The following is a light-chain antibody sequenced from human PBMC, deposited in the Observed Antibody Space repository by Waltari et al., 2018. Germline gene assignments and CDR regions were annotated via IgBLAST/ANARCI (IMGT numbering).Light chain of an antibody. CDR3: CSFAGSYTFV. V-gene: IGLV2-11*01. Sequence: QSALPQPRSVSGSPGQSVTISCTGTTSDGGGYNYVSWFQKHPGKAPKLIIYDVSKRPSGVPDRFSGSKSGNTASLTISGLQAEDEADYYCCSFAGSYTFVFGGGTKLTVL. CDR1: TSDGGGYNY. CDR2: DVS. J-gene: IGLJ3*02.